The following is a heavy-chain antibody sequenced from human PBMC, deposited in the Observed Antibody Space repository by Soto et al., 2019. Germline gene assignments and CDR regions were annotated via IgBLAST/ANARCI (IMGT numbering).Heavy chain of an antibody. CDR2: IYHSGST. J-gene: IGHJ6*02. D-gene: IGHD3-3*01. CDR1: VGSIRSGGYS. V-gene: IGHV4-30-2*01. Sequence: TLSLTGSLPVGSIRSGGYSSSVSWHPPVTGLDCIGYIYHSGSTYYNPSLKSRVTISVDRSKNQFSLKLSSVTAADTAVYYSPRMRSDFWSAYSYYYSAMDVWGQGTTLTDSS. CDR3: PRMRSDFWSAYSYYYSAMDV.